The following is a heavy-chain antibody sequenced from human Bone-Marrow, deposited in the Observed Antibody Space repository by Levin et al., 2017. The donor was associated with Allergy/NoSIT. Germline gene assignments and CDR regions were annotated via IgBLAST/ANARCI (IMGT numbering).Heavy chain of an antibody. CDR1: GGSITSHY. CDR3: ARLGTQMTSFGWLDP. V-gene: IGHV4-59*11. Sequence: SETLSLTCTVSGGSITSHYWTWIRQSPGKGLEWIGYNYYTGTTNYNPSLKSRLTMSIDTSKNQLSLKLRSVTPADTAIYYCARLGTQMTSFGWLDPWGQGTLVIVSS. CDR2: NYYTGTT. D-gene: IGHD3-16*01. J-gene: IGHJ5*02.